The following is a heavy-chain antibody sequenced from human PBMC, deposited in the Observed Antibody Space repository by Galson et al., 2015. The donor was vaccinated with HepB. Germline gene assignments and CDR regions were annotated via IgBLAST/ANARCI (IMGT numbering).Heavy chain of an antibody. CDR3: AKDMVRGVIIISGLTSYGMDV. V-gene: IGHV3-9*01. D-gene: IGHD3-10*01. CDR2: ISWNSGSI. CDR1: GFTFDDYA. Sequence: SLRLSCAASGFTFDDYAMHWVRQAPGKGLEWVSGISWNSGSIGYADSVKGRFTISRDNAKNSLYLQMNSLRAEDTALYYCAKDMVRGVIIISGLTSYGMDVWGQGTTVTVSS. J-gene: IGHJ6*02.